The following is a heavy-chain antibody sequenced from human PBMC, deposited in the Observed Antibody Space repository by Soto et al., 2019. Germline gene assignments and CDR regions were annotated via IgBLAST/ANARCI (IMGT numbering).Heavy chain of an antibody. D-gene: IGHD3-9*01. J-gene: IGHJ6*02. CDR1: GFTFSSYG. CDR2: ISYDGSNK. CDR3: AKDYDILTGGYYGMDV. Sequence: GGSLRLSCAASGFTFSSYGTHWVRQAPGKGLEWVAVISYDGSNKYYADSVKGRFTISRDNSKNTLYLQMNSLRAEDTAVYYCAKDYDILTGGYYGMDVWGQGTTVTVSS. V-gene: IGHV3-30*18.